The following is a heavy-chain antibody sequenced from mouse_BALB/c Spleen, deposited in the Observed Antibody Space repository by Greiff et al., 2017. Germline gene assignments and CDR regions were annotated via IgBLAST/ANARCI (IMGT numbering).Heavy chain of an antibody. Sequence: QVQLKQSGAELVRPGASVTLSCKASGYTFTDYEMHWVKQTPVHGLEWIGAIDPETGGTAYNQKFKGKATLTADKSSSTAYMELRSLTSEDSAVYYCTRWNTTVVARSFDYWGQGTTLTVSS. CDR1: GYTFTDYE. D-gene: IGHD1-1*01. J-gene: IGHJ2*01. V-gene: IGHV1-15*01. CDR3: TRWNTTVVARSFDY. CDR2: IDPETGGT.